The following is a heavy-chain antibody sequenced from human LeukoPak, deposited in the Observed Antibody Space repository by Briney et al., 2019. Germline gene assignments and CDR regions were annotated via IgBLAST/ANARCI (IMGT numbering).Heavy chain of an antibody. J-gene: IGHJ3*02. CDR2: MGGGVDDT. CDR1: GFTFSDYS. Sequence: GGSLRLSCAASGFTFSDYSMNWVRQAPGKRLEWVSTMGGGVDDTDYADAVKGRFTISRDNSKDTLYLQMNSLTADDTALYYCAKDAFSYNGVYDALDIWGQGTMVTVSS. CDR3: AKDAFSYNGVYDALDI. D-gene: IGHD3-3*01. V-gene: IGHV3-23*01.